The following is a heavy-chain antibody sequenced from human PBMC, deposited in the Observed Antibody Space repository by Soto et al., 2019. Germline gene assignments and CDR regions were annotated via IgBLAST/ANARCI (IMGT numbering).Heavy chain of an antibody. D-gene: IGHD6-25*01. Sequence: EVQLVESGGGLVKPGGSLRLSCAASGFTFSSYNMNWVRQAPGRGLEWVSSIGSSSSYIYYADSVKGRFTISRDNAKNSLYLQMNSLRAEDTAVYYCARDLDAIAPGGMDVWGQGTTVTVFS. CDR2: IGSSSSYI. J-gene: IGHJ6*02. CDR1: GFTFSSYN. V-gene: IGHV3-21*06. CDR3: ARDLDAIAPGGMDV.